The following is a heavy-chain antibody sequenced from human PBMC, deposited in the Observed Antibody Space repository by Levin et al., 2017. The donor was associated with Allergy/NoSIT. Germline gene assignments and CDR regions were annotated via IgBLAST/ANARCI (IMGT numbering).Heavy chain of an antibody. J-gene: IGHJ6*02. D-gene: IGHD6-6*01. V-gene: IGHV3-33*01. Sequence: GESLKISCAASGFTFSSYGMHWVRQAPGKGLEWVAVIWYDGSNKYYADSVKGRFTISRDNSKNTLYLQMNSLRAEDTAVYYCARDVIAARPGYYYYYGMDVWGQGTTVTVSS. CDR1: GFTFSSYG. CDR3: ARDVIAARPGYYYYYGMDV. CDR2: IWYDGSNK.